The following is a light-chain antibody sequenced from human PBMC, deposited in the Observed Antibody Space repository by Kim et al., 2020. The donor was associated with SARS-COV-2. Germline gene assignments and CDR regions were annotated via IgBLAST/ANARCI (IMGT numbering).Light chain of an antibody. CDR2: GAS. CDR1: QSVSSSY. Sequence: PADRATLSCGAEQSVSSSYLAWYQQKPGQAPWLLIYGASSRATGIPDRYSGSEDGTDFALTISRLEPEDFAVYYCQQYGSLPSPYSFGQGTKLEI. V-gene: IGKV3-20*01. CDR3: QQYGSLPSPYS. J-gene: IGKJ2*03.